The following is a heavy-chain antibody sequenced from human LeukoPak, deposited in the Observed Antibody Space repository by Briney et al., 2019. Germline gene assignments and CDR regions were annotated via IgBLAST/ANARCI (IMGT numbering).Heavy chain of an antibody. J-gene: IGHJ5*02. V-gene: IGHV3-23*05. CDR1: GFTFSRYA. D-gene: IGHD2-2*01. Sequence: GGSLRLSCAASGFTFSRYAITWVRQAPGKGLDWVSSIYSDRSTYYADSVKGRFTISRDNSKNTVHLQMNSLRAEDTAVYYCASHPPAVVPAAIAQVNWFDPWGQGTLVTVSS. CDR3: ASHPPAVVPAAIAQVNWFDP. CDR2: IYSDRST.